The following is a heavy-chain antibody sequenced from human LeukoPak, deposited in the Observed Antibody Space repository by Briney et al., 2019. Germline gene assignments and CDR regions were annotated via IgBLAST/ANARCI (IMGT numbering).Heavy chain of an antibody. V-gene: IGHV1-8*03. D-gene: IGHD3-10*01. CDR2: MNPNSGNT. CDR1: GYTFTSYD. J-gene: IGHJ6*03. CDR3: ARTTYYYGSGSYYNIYYYYMDV. Sequence: WASVKVSCKASGYTFTSYDINWVRQATGQGLEWMGWMNPNSGNTGYAQKFQGRVTITRSTSISTAYMELSSLRSEDTAVYYCARTTYYYGSGSYYNIYYYYMDVWGKGTTVTVSS.